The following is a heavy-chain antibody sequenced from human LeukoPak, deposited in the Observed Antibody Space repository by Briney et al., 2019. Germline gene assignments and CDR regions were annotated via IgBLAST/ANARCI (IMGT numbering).Heavy chain of an antibody. V-gene: IGHV1-69*05. Sequence: GASVKVSCKASGGTFSSYVISWVRQAPGQGLEWMGGIIPIFGTANYAQKFQGRVTITTDESTSTAYMELSSLRSVDTAVYYCATPRSPDWYFDLWGRGTLVTVSS. CDR2: IIPIFGTA. CDR3: ATPRSPDWYFDL. CDR1: GGTFSSYV. J-gene: IGHJ2*01.